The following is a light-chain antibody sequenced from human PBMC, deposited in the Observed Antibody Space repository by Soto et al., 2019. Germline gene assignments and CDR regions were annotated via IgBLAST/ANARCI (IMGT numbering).Light chain of an antibody. CDR3: CSYAGSSPYV. CDR1: SSDVGSYNL. CDR2: EVS. V-gene: IGLV2-23*02. J-gene: IGLJ1*01. Sequence: QSALTQPASVSGSPGQSITISCTGTSSDVGSYNLVSWYQQHPGKAPKLMIYEVSKRPSGVSNRFSGSKSGNTASLTISGLQAEEEADYYCCSYAGSSPYVFGTGTKVTVL.